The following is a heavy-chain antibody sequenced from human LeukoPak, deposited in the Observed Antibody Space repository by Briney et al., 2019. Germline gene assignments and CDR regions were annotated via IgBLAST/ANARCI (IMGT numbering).Heavy chain of an antibody. CDR3: ARAAAMVRGVILGGMDG. CDR1: GYTFTGYY. CDR2: INPNSGGT. Sequence: ASVKVSCKASGYTFTGYYMHWVRQAPGQGLEGMGWINPNSGGTNYAQKFQGRVTMTRDTSISTAYMELSRLRSDDTAVYYCARAAAMVRGVILGGMDGWGQGTTVTVSS. D-gene: IGHD3-10*01. V-gene: IGHV1-2*02. J-gene: IGHJ6*02.